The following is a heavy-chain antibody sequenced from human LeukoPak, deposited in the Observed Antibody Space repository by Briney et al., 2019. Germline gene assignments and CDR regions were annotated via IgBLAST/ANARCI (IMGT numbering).Heavy chain of an antibody. CDR1: GYTLTELS. Sequence: ASVKVSCKVSGYTLTELSMHWVRQAPGKGLEWMGGFYPEEGETIYAQKFQGRVTMTEDTSTDTAYMELSSLRSEDTAVYYCATDIDCSSTSCYSEFDPWGQGTLVTVSS. CDR3: ATDIDCSSTSCYSEFDP. CDR2: FYPEEGET. D-gene: IGHD2-2*02. V-gene: IGHV1-24*01. J-gene: IGHJ5*02.